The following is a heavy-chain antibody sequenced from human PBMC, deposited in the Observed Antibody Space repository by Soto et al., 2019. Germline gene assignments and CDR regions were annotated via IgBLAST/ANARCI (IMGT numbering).Heavy chain of an antibody. Sequence: EVQLLEYGGGLVQRGESLRLSCVASGFTFNKYAMTWVRQAPGKGLEWVSSISGSSSTTYYADSVKGRFTISRDNSKNTVYLHMNTLSTEDTAVYYCAPTRYDYGDDAVGYWGQGTLVNVSS. CDR1: GFTFNKYA. CDR3: APTRYDYGDDAVGY. V-gene: IGHV3-23*01. D-gene: IGHD4-17*01. J-gene: IGHJ4*01. CDR2: ISGSSSTT.